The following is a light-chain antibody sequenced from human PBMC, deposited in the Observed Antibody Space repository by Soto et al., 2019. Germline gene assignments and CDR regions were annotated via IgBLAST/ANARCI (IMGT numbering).Light chain of an antibody. CDR1: QDISNY. CDR3: QHYDNLPFT. J-gene: IGKJ4*01. Sequence: DIQMTQSPSSLSASVGDRVTITCQASQDISNYLNWYQQKPGKAPKLLIYDASNLETGVPSRFSGSGSGTDFTFTISSLQPEDIATHYCQHYDNLPFTFGGGTKVDIK. V-gene: IGKV1-33*01. CDR2: DAS.